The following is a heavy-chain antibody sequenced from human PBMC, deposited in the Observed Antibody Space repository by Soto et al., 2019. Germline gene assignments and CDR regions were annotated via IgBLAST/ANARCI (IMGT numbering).Heavy chain of an antibody. V-gene: IGHV3-23*01. Sequence: GGSLRLSCAASGFTFSSYAMSWVRQAPGKGLEWVSAISGSGGSTYYADSVKGRFTISRDNSKNTLYLQMNSLRAEDTAVYYCAKAGGGLKTTRGYFQHWGQGTLVTVSS. D-gene: IGHD2-2*01. CDR3: AKAGGGLKTTRGYFQH. CDR2: ISGSGGST. CDR1: GFTFSSYA. J-gene: IGHJ1*01.